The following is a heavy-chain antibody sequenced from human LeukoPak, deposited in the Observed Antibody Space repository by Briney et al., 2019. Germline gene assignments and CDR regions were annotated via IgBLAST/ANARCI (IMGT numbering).Heavy chain of an antibody. D-gene: IGHD6-19*01. J-gene: IGHJ4*02. CDR1: GFTFSSHG. Sequence: PGRSLRLSCAASGFTFSSHGMHWVRQAPGKGLEWVAVIWYDGSNKFYADSVKGRFTISRDNSKNTPYLQMNSLRAEDTAVYYCARDGTGSNSGWYIHWGQGALVTVSS. CDR2: IWYDGSNK. CDR3: ARDGTGSNSGWYIH. V-gene: IGHV3-33*01.